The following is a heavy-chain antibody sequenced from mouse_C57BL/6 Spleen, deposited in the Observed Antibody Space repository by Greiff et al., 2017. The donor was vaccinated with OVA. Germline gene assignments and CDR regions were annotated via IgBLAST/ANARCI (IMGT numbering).Heavy chain of an antibody. CDR1: GYTFTSYC. Sequence: QVQLQQPGAELVKPGASVKLSCKASGYTFTSYCMHWVKQRPEQGLEWIGMIDPDNGGTNYNAKFQSKATLTVDTSSSTAYMQLSSLTSEDAAADYCARRTVTTYYMDYWGQGTTLTVSS. CDR2: IDPDNGGT. CDR3: ARRTVTTYYMDY. V-gene: IGHV1-64*01. D-gene: IGHD2-2*01. J-gene: IGHJ4*01.